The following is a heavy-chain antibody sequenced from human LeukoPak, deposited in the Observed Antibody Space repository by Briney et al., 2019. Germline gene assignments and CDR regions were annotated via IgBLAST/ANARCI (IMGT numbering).Heavy chain of an antibody. CDR2: VSSSSSTI. CDR1: GFTFSSYS. Sequence: GGSLRLSCAASGFTFSSYSMNWVRQAPGKGLEWVSYVSSSSSTIYYADSVKGRFTISRDNAKNSLYLQMNSLRAEDTAVYYCAELGITMIGGVWGKGTTVTISS. V-gene: IGHV3-48*04. J-gene: IGHJ6*04. D-gene: IGHD3-10*02. CDR3: AELGITMIGGV.